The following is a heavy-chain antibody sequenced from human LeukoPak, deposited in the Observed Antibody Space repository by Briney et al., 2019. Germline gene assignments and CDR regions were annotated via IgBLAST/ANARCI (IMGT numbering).Heavy chain of an antibody. D-gene: IGHD3-22*01. V-gene: IGHV3-48*03. J-gene: IGHJ4*02. Sequence: GGSLRLSCAASGFTFSSYEMHWVRQAPGKGLEWVSYMSSSGSTIYYADSVKGRFTISRGNAKNSLYLQMNSLRAEDTAVYYCAKDSEITMIVVVYYFDYWGQGTLVTVSS. CDR2: MSSSGSTI. CDR3: AKDSEITMIVVVYYFDY. CDR1: GFTFSSYE.